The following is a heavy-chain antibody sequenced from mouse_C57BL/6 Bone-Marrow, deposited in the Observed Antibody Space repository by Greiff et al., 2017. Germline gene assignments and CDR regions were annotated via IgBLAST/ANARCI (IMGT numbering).Heavy chain of an antibody. J-gene: IGHJ4*01. V-gene: IGHV1-50*01. CDR1: GYTFTSYW. Sequence: QVQLQQPGAELVKPGASVKLSCKASGYTFTSYWMQWVKQRPGQGLEWIGEIDPSDSYTNYNQKFKGKATLTVDTSSSTAYMQLSSLTSEDSAVYYCARRVIYYGNPYAMDYGGKGTSVTVSS. D-gene: IGHD2-1*01. CDR2: IDPSDSYT. CDR3: ARRVIYYGNPYAMDY.